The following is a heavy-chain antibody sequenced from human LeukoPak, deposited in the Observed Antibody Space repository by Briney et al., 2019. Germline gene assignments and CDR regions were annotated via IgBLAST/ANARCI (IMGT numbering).Heavy chain of an antibody. CDR1: GGSISSYY. J-gene: IGHJ4*02. V-gene: IGHV4-59*08. D-gene: IGHD6-13*01. CDR2: IYYSGST. Sequence: SETLSLTCTVSGGSISSYYWSWIRQPPGKGLEWIGYIYYSGSTNYNPSLKSRVTISVDTSKNQFSLKLSSVTAADTAVYYFARHKGSSWSYYFDYWGQGTLVTVSS. CDR3: ARHKGSSWSYYFDY.